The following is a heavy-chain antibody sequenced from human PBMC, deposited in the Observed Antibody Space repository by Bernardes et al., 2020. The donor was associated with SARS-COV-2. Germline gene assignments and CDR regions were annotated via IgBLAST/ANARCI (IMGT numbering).Heavy chain of an antibody. Sequence: ASVKVSCKASGYTFSSYGISWVRQAPGQGLEWMGWISGYNGDTNYDQKFQDRLTMTTDTSTTTAYMELRSLTSDDTAVYYCARDLDRLYSGSRTDAFDIWGQGTMVTVSS. V-gene: IGHV1-18*01. D-gene: IGHD1-26*01. CDR2: ISGYNGDT. CDR1: GYTFSSYG. J-gene: IGHJ3*02. CDR3: ARDLDRLYSGSRTDAFDI.